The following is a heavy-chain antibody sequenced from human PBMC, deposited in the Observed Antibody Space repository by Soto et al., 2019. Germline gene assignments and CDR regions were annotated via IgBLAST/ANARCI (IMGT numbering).Heavy chain of an antibody. CDR1: GGTLNSYM. D-gene: IGHD1-1*01. CDR3: ARVDRTTGTTLSVH. CDR2: IIPVLGLT. J-gene: IGHJ4*02. Sequence: QVQLVQSGAEVKKPGSSVKVSCKASGGTLNSYMITWVRQAPGQGLEWMGRIIPVLGLTSYAQRFQGRVAMTADRSTATAYMELSSLKSDDTAVYYCARVDRTTGTTLSVHWGQGTLVTVSS. V-gene: IGHV1-69*02.